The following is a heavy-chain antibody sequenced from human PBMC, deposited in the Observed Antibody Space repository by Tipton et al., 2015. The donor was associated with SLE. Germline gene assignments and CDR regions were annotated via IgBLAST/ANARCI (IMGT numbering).Heavy chain of an antibody. Sequence: SLRLSCAASGFTFDDYAMHWVRLAPGKGLEWVSGISWNSATIDYADSVKGRFTISRDNAKNSLYLQMNSLRAEDTALYYCAKDPTMVQGVIMGGEFDYWGQGTLVTVSS. CDR1: GFTFDDYA. CDR3: AKDPTMVQGVIMGGEFDY. CDR2: ISWNSATI. J-gene: IGHJ4*02. V-gene: IGHV3-9*01. D-gene: IGHD3-10*01.